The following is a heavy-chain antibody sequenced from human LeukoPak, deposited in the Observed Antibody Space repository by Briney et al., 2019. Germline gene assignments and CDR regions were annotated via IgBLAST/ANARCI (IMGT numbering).Heavy chain of an antibody. Sequence: GGSLRLPCAASGFTFSSYSMNWVRQAPGKGLEWVSSISSSSSYIYYADSVKGRFTISRDNAKNSLYLQMNSLRAEDTAVYYCARESWDIVVVPAALDYWGQGTLVTVSS. CDR3: ARESWDIVVVPAALDY. CDR2: ISSSSSYI. CDR1: GFTFSSYS. V-gene: IGHV3-21*01. D-gene: IGHD2-2*01. J-gene: IGHJ4*02.